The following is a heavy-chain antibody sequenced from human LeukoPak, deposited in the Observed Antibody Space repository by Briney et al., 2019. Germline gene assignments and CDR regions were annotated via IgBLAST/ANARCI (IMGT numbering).Heavy chain of an antibody. J-gene: IGHJ4*02. CDR3: ARSRIDILTGYYPYYFDY. V-gene: IGHV3-23*01. Sequence: GGSLRLSCAASGFTFSSCAMGWVRQAPGKGLEWVSAISGSGGSTCYADSVKGRFTISRDNSKNTLYLQMNSLRAEDTAVYYCARSRIDILTGYYPYYFDYWGQGTLVTVSS. CDR2: ISGSGGST. CDR1: GFTFSSCA. D-gene: IGHD3-9*01.